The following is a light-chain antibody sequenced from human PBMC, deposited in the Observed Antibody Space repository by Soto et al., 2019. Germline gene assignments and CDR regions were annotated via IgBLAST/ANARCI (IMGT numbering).Light chain of an antibody. V-gene: IGLV1-40*01. CDR2: GNS. CDR1: SSNIGAGYD. CDR3: QSYDSSLSGVV. Sequence: QSVLTQPPSVSGAPGQRVTISCTGSSSNIGAGYDVHWYQQLPGTAPKLFIYGNSNRPSGVPDRFSGSKSGTSASLAITGLQAEDEADYYCQSYDSSLSGVVLGGGTQLTVL. J-gene: IGLJ2*01.